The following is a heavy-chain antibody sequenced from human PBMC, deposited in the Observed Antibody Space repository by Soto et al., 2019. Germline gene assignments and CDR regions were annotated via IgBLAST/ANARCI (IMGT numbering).Heavy chain of an antibody. Sequence: GASVKVSCKASGGTFSSYTISWVRQAPGQGLEWMGRIIPILGIANYAQKFQGRVTITADKSTSTAYMELSSLRSEDTAVYYCARVLLWFGEPRPLEFAPWGQGTLVTVSS. CDR2: IIPILGIA. J-gene: IGHJ5*02. D-gene: IGHD3-10*01. CDR3: ARVLLWFGEPRPLEFAP. V-gene: IGHV1-69*02. CDR1: GGTFSSYT.